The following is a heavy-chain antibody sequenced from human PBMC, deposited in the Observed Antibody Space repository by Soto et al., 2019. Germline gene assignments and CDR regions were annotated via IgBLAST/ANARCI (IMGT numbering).Heavy chain of an antibody. D-gene: IGHD4-17*01. Sequence: QVQLVQSGAEVKKPGTSVKVSCKASGYTFTSNGISWVRQAPGQGLEWMGWISTYNGNTNYEQKLQGRVTITSDTSTSRASMELRDLRSDDTAVDDCARDGYGYYGYWGQGSVVTVSS. J-gene: IGHJ4*02. CDR1: GYTFTSNG. CDR3: ARDGYGYYGY. V-gene: IGHV1-18*01. CDR2: ISTYNGNT.